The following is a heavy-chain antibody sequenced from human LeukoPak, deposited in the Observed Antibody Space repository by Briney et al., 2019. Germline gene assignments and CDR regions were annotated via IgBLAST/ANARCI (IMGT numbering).Heavy chain of an antibody. CDR2: IRSSSNYI. CDR1: GFTFSSYS. V-gene: IGHV3-21*01. J-gene: IGHJ5*02. Sequence: GGSLRLSCAASGFTFSSYSMNWVRQAPGKGLEWVSSIRSSSNYIYYGDSVKGRFTISRDNAKNSLYLQMNSLRAEDTAVYYCARDLEDCSGGSCYSWFDPWGQGTLVTVSS. CDR3: ARDLEDCSGGSCYSWFDP. D-gene: IGHD2-15*01.